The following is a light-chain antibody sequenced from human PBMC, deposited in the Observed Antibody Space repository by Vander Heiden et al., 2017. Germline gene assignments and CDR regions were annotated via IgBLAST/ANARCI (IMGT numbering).Light chain of an antibody. Sequence: QSALMQPSSVSWAPGQWVTISCTGSSSNIGTNYDVHWYQQVEGKAPRLLIYGGRNRPSGVPDRFSGSRSGTSASLVITRLQPDDEAYYYCQSYDTRVSGAKVFGGGTKLTVL. J-gene: IGLJ3*02. CDR2: GGR. CDR3: QSYDTRVSGAKV. V-gene: IGLV1-40*01. CDR1: SSNIGTNYD.